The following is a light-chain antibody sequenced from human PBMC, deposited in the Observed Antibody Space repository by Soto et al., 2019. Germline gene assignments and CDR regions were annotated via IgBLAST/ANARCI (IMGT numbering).Light chain of an antibody. CDR3: SSYTSSSTWV. V-gene: IGLV2-14*01. J-gene: IGLJ3*02. Sequence: QSVLTQPASVSGSPGQSITISCTGTRRDVGGYNYVSWYQQYPGKSPKLLIYEVTHRPSGVSNRFSGSKSGNTASLTISGLLAEDEADYYCSSYTSSSTWVFGGGTKLTVL. CDR2: EVT. CDR1: RRDVGGYNY.